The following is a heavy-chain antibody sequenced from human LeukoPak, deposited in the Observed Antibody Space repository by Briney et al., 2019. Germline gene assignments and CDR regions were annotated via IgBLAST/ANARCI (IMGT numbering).Heavy chain of an antibody. CDR1: GGSFSGYY. CDR3: ARGRDYYGSGSPLPDY. J-gene: IGHJ4*02. D-gene: IGHD3-10*01. Sequence: SETLSLTCAVYGGSFSGYYWSWIRQPPGKGLELSGEINHSGSTNYNPSLKSRVTISVDTSKNQFSLKLSSVTAADTAVYYCARGRDYYGSGSPLPDYWGQGTLLTVSS. CDR2: INHSGST. V-gene: IGHV4-34*01.